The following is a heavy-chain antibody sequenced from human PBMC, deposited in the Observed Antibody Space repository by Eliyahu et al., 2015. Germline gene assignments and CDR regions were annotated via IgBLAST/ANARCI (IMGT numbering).Heavy chain of an antibody. J-gene: IGHJ4*02. CDR3: AREYSYGGGFDY. D-gene: IGHD5-18*01. CDR1: GYXFTGYX. Sequence: QVQLVQSGAEVKKPGASVKVXCKAXGYXFTGYXMHWVRQAPGQGLEWMGWINPNSGGTNYAQKFQGXVTMTRDTSISTAYMELSRLRSDDTAVYYCAREYSYGGGFDYWGQGTLVTVSS. CDR2: INPNSGGT. V-gene: IGHV1-2*02.